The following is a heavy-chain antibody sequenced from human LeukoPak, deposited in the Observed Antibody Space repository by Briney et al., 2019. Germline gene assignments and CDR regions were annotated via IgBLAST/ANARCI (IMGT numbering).Heavy chain of an antibody. Sequence: GGALKSSCKGSGCSFTSYWIGWGRRMPGKGLEWMGIIYPGDSDTRYSPSFQGQVTISADKSISTAYLQWSSLKASDTAMYYCARTTSGSYYSAFDIWGQGTMVTVSS. D-gene: IGHD1-26*01. J-gene: IGHJ3*02. V-gene: IGHV5-51*01. CDR3: ARTTSGSYYSAFDI. CDR1: GCSFTSYW. CDR2: IYPGDSDT.